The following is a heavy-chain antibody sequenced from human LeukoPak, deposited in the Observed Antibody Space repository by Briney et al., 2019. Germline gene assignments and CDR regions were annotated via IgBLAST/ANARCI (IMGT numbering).Heavy chain of an antibody. Sequence: PGGSLRLSCAASGFTISSNWMHWVRQAPGKGLLWVSRINSDGSDISYADSVKGRFTISRDNAKNTLYLQMRSLRVDDTAVYYCAKEEICANGVWSSCMDVGGKGTTVTVSS. CDR2: INSDGSDI. V-gene: IGHV3-74*01. CDR1: GFTISSNW. CDR3: AKEEICANGVWSSCMDV. D-gene: IGHD2-8*01. J-gene: IGHJ6*03.